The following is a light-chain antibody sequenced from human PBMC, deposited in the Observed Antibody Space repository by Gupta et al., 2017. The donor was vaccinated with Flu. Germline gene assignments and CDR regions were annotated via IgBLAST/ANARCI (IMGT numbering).Light chain of an antibody. V-gene: IGKV2-28*01. CDR3: MQALQTPF. CDR2: LGS. J-gene: IGKJ3*01. CDR1: QSLLHSNGYNY. Sequence: DLVMTQSPVSLPVTPGDPASISCRSSQSLLHSNGYNYLDWYLQKPGQSPQLLIYLGSNRASGVPDRFSGSGSGTDFTLKISRVEAEDVGIYYCMQALQTPFFGPGTKVDIK.